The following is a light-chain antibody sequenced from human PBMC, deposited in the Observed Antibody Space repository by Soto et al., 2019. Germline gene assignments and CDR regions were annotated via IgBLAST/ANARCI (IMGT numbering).Light chain of an antibody. CDR1: TSNVGNNA. CDR3: AAWDDSLNVVL. J-gene: IGLJ7*01. CDR2: FDD. Sequence: QSVLTQPPSVSEAPRQRVSISCSENTSNVGNNAVNWYQQLPGKTPKLLIYFDDLVPSGVSDRFSGSKSGTSASLAISGLQSDDEADYYCAAWDDSLNVVLFGGGTQLTVL. V-gene: IGLV1-36*01.